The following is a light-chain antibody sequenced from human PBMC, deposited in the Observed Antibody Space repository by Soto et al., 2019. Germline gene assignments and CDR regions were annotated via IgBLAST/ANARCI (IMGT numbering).Light chain of an antibody. CDR1: QRVSSSY. Sequence: EIVLTQSPGTLSLTPGERATLSCRASQRVSSSYLAWYQQKLGQAPRLLIYDASNRATGIPHRFSGSGSGTDFTLTISRLELEDFEVYYCQQYGSSPLTFGGGTKVEIK. J-gene: IGKJ4*01. CDR2: DAS. CDR3: QQYGSSPLT. V-gene: IGKV3-20*01.